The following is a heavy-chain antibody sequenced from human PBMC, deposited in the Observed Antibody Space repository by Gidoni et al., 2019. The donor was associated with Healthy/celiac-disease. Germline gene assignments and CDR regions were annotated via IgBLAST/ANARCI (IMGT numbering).Heavy chain of an antibody. CDR3: RCITMVQGVFRASGRYYYGMDV. J-gene: IGHJ6*02. V-gene: IGHV1-69*01. CDR1: GGTFSSYA. Sequence: QVQLVQSGAEVKKPGSSVKVSCKASGGTFSSYAISWVRQAPGPGLEWMGGIIPIFGTANYAQKFQGRVTITADESTSTAYMELSSLRSEDTAVYYCRCITMVQGVFRASGRYYYGMDVWGQGTTVTVSS. D-gene: IGHD3-10*01. CDR2: IIPIFGTA.